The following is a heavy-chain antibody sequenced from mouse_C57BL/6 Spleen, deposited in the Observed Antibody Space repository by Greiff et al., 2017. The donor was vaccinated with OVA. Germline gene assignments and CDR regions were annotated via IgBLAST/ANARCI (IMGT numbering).Heavy chain of an antibody. CDR1: GYTFTSYW. J-gene: IGHJ4*01. Sequence: VQLQQPGTELVKPGASVKLSCKASGYTFTSYWMHWVKQRPGQGLEWIGNINPSNGGTNYNEKFKSKATLTVDKSSSTAYMQLSSLTSEDSAVYYCARPLRSYYYAMDYWGQGTSVTVSS. D-gene: IGHD1-1*01. V-gene: IGHV1-53*01. CDR2: INPSNGGT. CDR3: ARPLRSYYYAMDY.